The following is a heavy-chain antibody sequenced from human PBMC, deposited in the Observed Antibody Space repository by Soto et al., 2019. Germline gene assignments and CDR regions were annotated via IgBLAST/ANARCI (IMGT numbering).Heavy chain of an antibody. CDR2: IYPGDSDT. Sequence: GESLKISCKGSGYSFTSYWIGWVRQMPGKGLEWMGIIYPGDSDTRYSPSFQGQVTISADKSISTAYLQWSSLKASDTAMYYCARSTYYDFWSGPLPNAFDIWGQGTMVPVSS. V-gene: IGHV5-51*01. D-gene: IGHD3-3*01. CDR1: GYSFTSYW. CDR3: ARSTYYDFWSGPLPNAFDI. J-gene: IGHJ3*02.